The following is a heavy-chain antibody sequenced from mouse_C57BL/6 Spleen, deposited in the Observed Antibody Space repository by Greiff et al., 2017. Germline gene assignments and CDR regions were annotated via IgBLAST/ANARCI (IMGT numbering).Heavy chain of an antibody. J-gene: IGHJ2*01. CDR3: ARSGDYDVGYFDY. Sequence: VQLQQPGAELVKPGASVKMSCKASGYTFTSYWITWVKQRPGQGLEWIGDIYPGSGSTNYNEKFKSKATLTVDTSSSTAYMQLSSLTSEDSAVYYCARSGDYDVGYFDYWGQGTTLTVSS. CDR1: GYTFTSYW. D-gene: IGHD2-4*01. CDR2: IYPGSGST. V-gene: IGHV1-55*01.